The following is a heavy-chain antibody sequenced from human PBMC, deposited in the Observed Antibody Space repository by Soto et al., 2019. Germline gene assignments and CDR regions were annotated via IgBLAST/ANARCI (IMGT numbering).Heavy chain of an antibody. CDR3: ARWDYYYYYGMDV. V-gene: IGHV5-10-1*01. CDR2: IDPSDSYT. Sequence: PGESLKISCKGSGYSLTGYWISWVRQMPGKGLEWMGRIDPSDSYTNYSPSFQGHVTISADKSISTAYLQWSSLKASDTAMYYCARWDYYYYYGMDVWGQGTTVTVSS. CDR1: GYSLTGYW. J-gene: IGHJ6*02.